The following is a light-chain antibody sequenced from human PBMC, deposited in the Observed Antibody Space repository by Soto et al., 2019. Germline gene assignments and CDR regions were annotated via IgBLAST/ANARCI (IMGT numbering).Light chain of an antibody. V-gene: IGLV1-44*01. CDR3: SPWDDNLKGMV. CDR1: SSNIGGNT. CDR2: SNH. Sequence: QSVLTQPPSASATPGQGVTISCSGGSSNIGGNTVRWYRQVGGEAPKLLTYSNHQRHSGVPDRFSGSKSGTSASLAISGRQSEDEADYYCSPWDDNLKGMVFGGGTKLTVL. J-gene: IGLJ2*01.